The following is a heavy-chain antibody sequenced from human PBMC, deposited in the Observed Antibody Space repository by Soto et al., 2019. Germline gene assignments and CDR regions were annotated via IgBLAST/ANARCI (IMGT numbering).Heavy chain of an antibody. V-gene: IGHV3-23*01. J-gene: IGHJ4*02. CDR1: GFTFSNFA. CDR3: AKDRMPVSGTLFDF. D-gene: IGHD6-19*01. CDR2: IRSVGGAT. Sequence: GGSLRLSCAASGFTFSNFAMSWVRQAPGEGLDWVSGIRSVGGATNYADSVKGRFTISRDNSKNTVYLQMNSLRGEDTAVYYCAKDRMPVSGTLFDFWGQGILVTVSS.